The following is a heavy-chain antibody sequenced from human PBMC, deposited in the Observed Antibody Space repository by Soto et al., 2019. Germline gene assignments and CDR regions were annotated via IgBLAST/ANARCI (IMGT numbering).Heavy chain of an antibody. CDR3: ARLQARWFDP. D-gene: IGHD4-4*01. CDR1: GGSISSYY. V-gene: IGHV4-59*01. J-gene: IGHJ5*02. CDR2: IYYSGST. Sequence: SETLSLTCTVSGGSISSYYWSWIRQPPGRGLEWIGYIYYSGSTNYNPSLKSRVTISVDTSKNQFSLKLSSVTAADTAVYYCARLQARWFDPWGQGTLVTVSS.